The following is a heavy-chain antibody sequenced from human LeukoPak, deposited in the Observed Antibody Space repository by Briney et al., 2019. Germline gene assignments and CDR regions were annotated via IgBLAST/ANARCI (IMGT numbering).Heavy chain of an antibody. CDR2: IHYSGSI. V-gene: IGHV4-39*07. Sequence: SETLSLTCTVSGGSISSSSYYWGWIRQPPGKGLEWIGSIHYSGSIYYNPSLKSRVTISVDTSKNQFSLKLNSVTAADTAVYYCARAGIHYYFDNWGQGTLVTVSS. J-gene: IGHJ4*02. CDR1: GGSISSSSYY. D-gene: IGHD5-18*01. CDR3: ARAGIHYYFDN.